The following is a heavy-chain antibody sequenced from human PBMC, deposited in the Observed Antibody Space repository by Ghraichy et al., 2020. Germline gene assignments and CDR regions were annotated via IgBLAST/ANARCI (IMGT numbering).Heavy chain of an antibody. D-gene: IGHD6-13*01. Sequence: GGSLRLSCAASGFTFSSYSMNWVRQAPGKGLEWVSSISSSSYIYYADSVKGRFTISRDNAKNSLYLQMNSLRAEDTAVYYCARQYAIAAETDYWGQGTLVTVSS. CDR3: ARQYAIAAETDY. CDR2: ISSSSYI. J-gene: IGHJ4*02. CDR1: GFTFSSYS. V-gene: IGHV3-21*01.